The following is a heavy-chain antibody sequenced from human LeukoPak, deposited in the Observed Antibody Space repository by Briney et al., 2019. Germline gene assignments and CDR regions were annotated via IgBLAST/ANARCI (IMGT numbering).Heavy chain of an antibody. Sequence: GGSLRLSCAASGFTFSNSAMSWVRQAPGKGLEWVSTISGSGGGTYYADSVKGRFTISRDNSKNKLYLQMNSLRAEDTAVYYCAKAYYDSSGYYLWYFDLWGRGTLVTVSS. J-gene: IGHJ2*01. CDR3: AKAYYDSSGYYLWYFDL. V-gene: IGHV3-23*01. CDR2: ISGSGGGT. D-gene: IGHD3-22*01. CDR1: GFTFSNSA.